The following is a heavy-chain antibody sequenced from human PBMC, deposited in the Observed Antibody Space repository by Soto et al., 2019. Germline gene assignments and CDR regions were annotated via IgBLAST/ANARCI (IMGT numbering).Heavy chain of an antibody. CDR2: IYHSGST. V-gene: IGHV4-30-2*01. J-gene: IGHJ6*02. Sequence: SETLSLTCAVSGGSISSGGYSWSWIRQPPGKGLEWIGYIYHSGSTYYNPSLKSRVTISVDRSKNQFSLKLSSVTAADTAVYYCARSQVSYYYGMDVWGQGTTVTVSS. CDR1: GGSISSGGYS. CDR3: ARSQVSYYYGMDV.